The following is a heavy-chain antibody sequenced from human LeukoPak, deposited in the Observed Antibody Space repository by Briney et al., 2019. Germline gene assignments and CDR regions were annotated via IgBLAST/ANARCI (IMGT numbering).Heavy chain of an antibody. V-gene: IGHV1-69*06. CDR3: ARELDLDFDY. CDR1: GGTFSSYA. Sequence: SVKVSCKTSGGTFSSYAISWVRQAPGQGLEWMGGVIPLFGTANYAQKFQGRVTITADKSTSTAHMELSSLRAEDTAVYYCARELDLDFDYWGQGTLVTVSS. D-gene: IGHD1-7*01. J-gene: IGHJ4*02. CDR2: VIPLFGTA.